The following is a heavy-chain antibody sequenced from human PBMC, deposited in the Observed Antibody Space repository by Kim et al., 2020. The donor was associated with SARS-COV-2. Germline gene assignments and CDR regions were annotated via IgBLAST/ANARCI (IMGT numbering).Heavy chain of an antibody. CDR1: GGTFSSYA. CDR3: ARESSIFSAVAGTRWFDP. J-gene: IGHJ5*02. D-gene: IGHD6-19*01. Sequence: SVKVSCKASGGTFSSYAISWVRQAPGQGLEWMGGIIPIFGTANYAQKFQGRVTITADESTSTAYMELSSLRSEDTAVYYCARESSIFSAVAGTRWFDPWGQGTLVTVSS. V-gene: IGHV1-69*13. CDR2: IIPIFGTA.